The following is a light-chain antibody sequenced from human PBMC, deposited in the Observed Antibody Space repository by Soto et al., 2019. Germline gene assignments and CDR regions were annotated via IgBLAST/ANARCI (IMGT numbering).Light chain of an antibody. V-gene: IGKV3-11*01. CDR2: DAS. Sequence: EIVLTQSPATLSLSPGERATLSCRASQSVSSYLAWYQQKPGQAPRLLIYDASNRATGIPARLSGSGSGTDFTLTISCLEPEDFGVYYCPQRSNWPYTVGQGTKLEIK. J-gene: IGKJ2*01. CDR1: QSVSSY. CDR3: PQRSNWPYT.